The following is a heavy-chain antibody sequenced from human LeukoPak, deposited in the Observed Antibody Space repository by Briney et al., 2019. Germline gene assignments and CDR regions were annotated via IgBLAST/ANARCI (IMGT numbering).Heavy chain of an antibody. D-gene: IGHD3-3*01. V-gene: IGHV3-66*04. CDR1: GFTVSSNY. CDR2: IYSGGST. J-gene: IGHJ4*02. CDR3: ASQSYYDFWSGYPKALDY. Sequence: PGGSLRLSCAASGFTVSSNYMSWVRQAPGKGLEWVSVIYSGGSTYYADSVKGRFTISRDNAKNSLYLQMNSLRAEDTAVYYCASQSYYDFWSGYPKALDYWGQGTLVTVSS.